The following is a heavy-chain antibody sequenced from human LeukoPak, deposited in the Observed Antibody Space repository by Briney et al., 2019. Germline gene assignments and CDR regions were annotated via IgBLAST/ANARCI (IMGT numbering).Heavy chain of an antibody. Sequence: GGSLRLSCAASGFTFSSYWMTWVRQAPGKGLEWVANIKRDGSEKHYVDSVKGRFTISRDNAKNSLYLQMNSLRAEDTAVYFCARDSNPNDGQVFYDAFGIWGQGTMVTVSS. J-gene: IGHJ3*02. CDR3: ARDSNPNDGQVFYDAFGI. V-gene: IGHV3-7*01. CDR1: GFTFSSYW. D-gene: IGHD5/OR15-5a*01. CDR2: IKRDGSEK.